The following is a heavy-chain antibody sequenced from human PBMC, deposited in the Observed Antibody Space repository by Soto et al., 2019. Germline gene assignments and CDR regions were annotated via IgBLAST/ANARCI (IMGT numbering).Heavy chain of an antibody. CDR2: IYPGDSDT. D-gene: IGHD3-10*01. J-gene: IGHJ5*02. V-gene: IGHV5-51*01. CDR1: GYSFTSYW. Sequence: GESLKISCKGSGYSFTSYWIGWVRQMPGKGLEWMGIIYPGDSDTRYSPSFQGQVTISADKSISTAYLQWSSLKASDTAMYYCARLLVGSGSQPMGLVQNWFDPWGQGTLVTVSS. CDR3: ARLLVGSGSQPMGLVQNWFDP.